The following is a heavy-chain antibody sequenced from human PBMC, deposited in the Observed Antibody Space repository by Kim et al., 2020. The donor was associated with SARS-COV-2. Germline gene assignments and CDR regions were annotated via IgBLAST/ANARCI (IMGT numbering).Heavy chain of an antibody. J-gene: IGHJ4*02. D-gene: IGHD1-26*01. Sequence: KNDAESVKSRITITPDTSKNQFSLHLSSVSPEDTAIYYCARSYSGTYNSWGQGTLVTVSS. V-gene: IGHV6-1*01. CDR3: ARSYSGTYNS. CDR2: K.